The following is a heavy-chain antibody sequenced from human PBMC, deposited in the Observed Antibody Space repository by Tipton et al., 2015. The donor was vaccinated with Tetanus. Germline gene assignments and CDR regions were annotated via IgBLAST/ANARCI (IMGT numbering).Heavy chain of an antibody. V-gene: IGHV1-18*01. J-gene: IGHJ4*02. CDR2: ISPLNGNT. D-gene: IGHD3-10*01. Sequence: QSGPEVKKPGASVKVSCKTSGYTFNRYGITWVRQAPGQGLQWMGWISPLNGNTNYAQTLQGRVTLTTDTSTSTAYMELRSLGSDDTAVYYCARDYCGSGSNYYFDYWGKGSQVSVSS. CDR1: GYTFNRYG. CDR3: ARDYCGSGSNYYFDY.